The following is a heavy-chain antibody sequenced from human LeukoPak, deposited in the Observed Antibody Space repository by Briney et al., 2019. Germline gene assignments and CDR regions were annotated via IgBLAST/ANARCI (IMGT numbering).Heavy chain of an antibody. J-gene: IGHJ4*02. D-gene: IGHD4-23*01. V-gene: IGHV3-21*01. CDR2: ISSSSSYI. CDR1: GFTFSSYS. Sequence: GGSLRLSCAASGFTFSSYSMNWVRQAPGKGLEWVSSISSSSSYIYYADSVKGRFTISRDNAKNSLDLQMNSLRAEDTAVYYCARVAPNYGGNSLFDYWGQGTLVTVSS. CDR3: ARVAPNYGGNSLFDY.